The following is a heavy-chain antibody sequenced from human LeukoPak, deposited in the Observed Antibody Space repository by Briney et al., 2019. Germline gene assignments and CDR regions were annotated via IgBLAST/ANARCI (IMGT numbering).Heavy chain of an antibody. Sequence: GASVKVSCKASGYTFTSYDINWVRQATGQGLEWMGWMNPNSGNTGYAQKFQGRVTITTDESTSTAYMELSSLRSEDTAVYYCARELYYYFDYWGQGTLVTVSS. V-gene: IGHV1-8*01. CDR2: MNPNSGNT. J-gene: IGHJ4*02. CDR1: GYTFTSYD. D-gene: IGHD3-10*01. CDR3: ARELYYYFDY.